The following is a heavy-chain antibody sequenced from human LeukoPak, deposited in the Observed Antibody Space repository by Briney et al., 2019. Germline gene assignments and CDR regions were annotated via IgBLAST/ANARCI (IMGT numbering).Heavy chain of an antibody. D-gene: IGHD5-18*01. J-gene: IGHJ4*02. V-gene: IGHV3-11*01. Sequence: SGGSLRLSCAASGFTFSDYYMSWIRQAPGKGLEWVSYISSSGSTIYYADSVKGRFTISSDKSKNTLYLQMSSLRAEDTAVYYCAKEDRGYTYGFDYWGQGTLVTVSS. CDR2: ISSSGSTI. CDR1: GFTFSDYY. CDR3: AKEDRGYTYGFDY.